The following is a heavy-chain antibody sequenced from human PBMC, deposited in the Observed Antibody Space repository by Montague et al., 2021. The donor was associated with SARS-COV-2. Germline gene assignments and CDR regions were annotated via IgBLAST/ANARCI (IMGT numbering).Heavy chain of an antibody. Sequence: TLSLTCTVSGGSISSGSYYWSWIRQPAGKGLVWIGRIYTSGSTNYNPSLKSRVTISVDTSKNQFSLKLSSVTAADTAVYYCARGCSGGSCYPNPFSTWGQGTLVTVSS. CDR1: GGSISSGSYY. D-gene: IGHD2-15*01. CDR2: IYTSGST. CDR3: ARGCSGGSCYPNPFST. V-gene: IGHV4-61*02. J-gene: IGHJ5*02.